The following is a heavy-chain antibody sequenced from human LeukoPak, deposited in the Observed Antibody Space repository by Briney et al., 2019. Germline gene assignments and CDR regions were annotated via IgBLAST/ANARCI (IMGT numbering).Heavy chain of an antibody. CDR3: ARGGSCSSTSCLLFDY. D-gene: IGHD2-2*01. CDR2: MNPNSGNT. Sequence: GASVKVSCKASGYTFTSYDINWVRQATGQGLEWMGWMNPNSGNTGYAQKFQGRVTMTRNTSISTAYMELSSLRSEDTAVYYYARGGSCSSTSCLLFDYWGQGTLVTVSS. J-gene: IGHJ4*02. V-gene: IGHV1-8*01. CDR1: GYTFTSYD.